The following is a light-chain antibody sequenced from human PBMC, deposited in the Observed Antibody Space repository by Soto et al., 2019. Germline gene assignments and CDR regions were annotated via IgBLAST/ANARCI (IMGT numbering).Light chain of an antibody. CDR2: KAS. V-gene: IGKV1-5*03. Sequence: DIQMTQSPSTLSASVGDRVTITCRASQSISGWLSWYQQKPGQAPKLLIYKASTLASGVPSRFRGSGSGTEFSLTSSRLQPHDFPTYSCQHYNSNPMYTFGQGTKLEMK. CDR3: QHYNSNPMYT. J-gene: IGKJ2*01. CDR1: QSISGW.